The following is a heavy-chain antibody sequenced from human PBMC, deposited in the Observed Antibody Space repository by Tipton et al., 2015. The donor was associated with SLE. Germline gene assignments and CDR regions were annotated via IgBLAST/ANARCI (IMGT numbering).Heavy chain of an antibody. Sequence: LRLSCAVSDFSVSSSHYRGWFRQPPGKGLEWVGTIYLSGSTYYNPSLKSRVSISEDTTRNQFSLNLSSVTAADTAVYYCARVPFYYYYYMDVWGKGTTVTVSS. CDR2: IYLSGST. J-gene: IGHJ6*03. CDR3: ARVPFYYYYYMDV. V-gene: IGHV4-38-2*01. CDR1: DFSVSSSHY.